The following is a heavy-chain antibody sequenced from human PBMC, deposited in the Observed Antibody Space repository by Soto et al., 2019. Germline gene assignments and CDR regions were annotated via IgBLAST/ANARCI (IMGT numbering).Heavy chain of an antibody. J-gene: IGHJ6*02. Sequence: SQTLSLTCVISGDSVSSDGACWNWIRQSPSRGLEWLGRTYYRSKWFHDYAASVQSRMTINPDTSRNQFSLHLNSVTPEDTAVYYCERVNCSDGNCLDGMDVWGQGTTVTVSS. CDR2: TYYRSKWFH. CDR1: GDSVSSDGAC. CDR3: ERVNCSDGNCLDGMDV. D-gene: IGHD2-15*01. V-gene: IGHV6-1*01.